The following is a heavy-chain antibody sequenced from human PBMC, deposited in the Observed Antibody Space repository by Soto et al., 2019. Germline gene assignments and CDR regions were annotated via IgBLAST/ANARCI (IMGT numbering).Heavy chain of an antibody. CDR1: GFSLSTSGVG. CDR2: IYWSGDE. J-gene: IGHJ3*02. Sequence: QGTLKESGPTLVKPTQTLTLTCSFSGFSLSTSGVGVGWIRQAPGKALDWLALIYWSGDEHYRPSLKSRLSITKQTSKNHVVLIMTDMDPVDTATYYCARGLATLPVFAFDIWGQGTMVTVSS. D-gene: IGHD6-6*01. CDR3: ARGLATLPVFAFDI. V-gene: IGHV2-5*01.